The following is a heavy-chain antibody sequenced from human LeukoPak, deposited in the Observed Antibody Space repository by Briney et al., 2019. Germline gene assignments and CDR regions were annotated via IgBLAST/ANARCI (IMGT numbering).Heavy chain of an antibody. CDR1: GGSISTSSYH. Sequence: SETLSLTCTVSGGSISTSSYHWGWIRQPPGRGLEWIGEVSHSGSRNYNPSLTGRVTVSLDWAKSQVSLKMTSATAADTAVYYCASHMVVTGTRGFDNWGQGTLVTVS. J-gene: IGHJ4*02. D-gene: IGHD2-21*02. CDR3: ASHMVVTGTRGFDN. CDR2: VSHSGSR. V-gene: IGHV4-39*07.